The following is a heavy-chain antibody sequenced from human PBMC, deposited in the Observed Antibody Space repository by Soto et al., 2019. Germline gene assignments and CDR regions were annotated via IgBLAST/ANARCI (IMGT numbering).Heavy chain of an antibody. J-gene: IGHJ6*02. V-gene: IGHV3-30*18. CDR1: GFTFSSYG. Sequence: QVQLVESGGGVVQPGRSLRLSCAASGFTFSSYGMHWVRQAPGKGLEWVAVISYDGSNKYYADSVKGRFTISRDNSKNTLYLQMNSRRAEDTAVYYCAKGGGAIFGVVSTTFGGMDVWGQGTTVTVSS. D-gene: IGHD3-3*01. CDR2: ISYDGSNK. CDR3: AKGGGAIFGVVSTTFGGMDV.